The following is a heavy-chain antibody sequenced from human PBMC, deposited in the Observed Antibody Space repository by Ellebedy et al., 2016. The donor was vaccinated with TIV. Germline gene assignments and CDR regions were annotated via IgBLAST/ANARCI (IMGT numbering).Heavy chain of an antibody. D-gene: IGHD6-19*01. CDR1: GFTFSSYA. V-gene: IGHV3-23*01. CDR2: ISGSGDRT. J-gene: IGHJ5*02. CDR3: AKDRGTGYDSGWYLGARSS. Sequence: GESLKISCATSGFTFSSYAMSWVRQAPGTGLEWVSAISGSGDRTHYAESVKGRITISRDNSKHTLYLQMNSLRVEDTALYYCAKDRGTGYDSGWYLGARSSWGQGTLVTVSS.